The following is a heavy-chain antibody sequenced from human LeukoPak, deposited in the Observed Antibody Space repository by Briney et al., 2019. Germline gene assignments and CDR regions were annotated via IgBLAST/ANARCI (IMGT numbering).Heavy chain of an antibody. CDR3: AREGYSSGWFVYYYYMDV. CDR1: GFTFSSYE. CDR2: ISSSGSTI. D-gene: IGHD6-19*01. J-gene: IGHJ6*03. V-gene: IGHV3-48*03. Sequence: GGSLRLSCAASGFTFSSYEMNWVRQAPGKGLEWVSYISSSGSTIYYADSVKGRFTISRDNAKNSLYLQMNSLRAEDTAVYYCAREGYSSGWFVYYYYMDVWGKGTTVTISS.